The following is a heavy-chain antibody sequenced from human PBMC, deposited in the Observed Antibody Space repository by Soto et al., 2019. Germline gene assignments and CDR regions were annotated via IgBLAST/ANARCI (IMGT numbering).Heavy chain of an antibody. Sequence: PGGSLRLSCAASGFSLSDYWMHWVRQVPGKGLLWVSRISVDGRDTTYADSVKGRFTISRDNAKNTLYLQMDSLRAEDTAVYYCVRASEQTPIDFWGHGRLVTVSS. J-gene: IGHJ4*01. CDR2: ISVDGRDT. CDR1: GFSLSDYW. V-gene: IGHV3-74*03. D-gene: IGHD6-13*01. CDR3: VRASEQTPIDF.